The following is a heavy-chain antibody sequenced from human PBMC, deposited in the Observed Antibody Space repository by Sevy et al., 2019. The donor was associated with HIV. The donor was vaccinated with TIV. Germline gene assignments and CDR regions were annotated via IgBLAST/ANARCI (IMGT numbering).Heavy chain of an antibody. CDR1: GLTFSSYW. V-gene: IGHV3-7*03. J-gene: IGHJ4*02. Sequence: GGSLRLSCTDSGLTFSSYWMHWVRQAPGKGLEWVASIKKDGSQKDYVDSVKGRFIISRDNAKSSVYLQMNSLRDEDAAVYHCFGGTNRGQGTLVTVSS. D-gene: IGHD3-16*01. CDR3: FGGTN. CDR2: IKKDGSQK.